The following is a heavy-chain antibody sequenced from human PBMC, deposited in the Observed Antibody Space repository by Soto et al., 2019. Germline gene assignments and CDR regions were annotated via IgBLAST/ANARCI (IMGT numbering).Heavy chain of an antibody. CDR1: GYSFTSYW. Sequence: EVQLVQSGAEVKKPGESLRISCKGSGYSFTSYWLSWVRQMPGKGLEWMGTIDPSDSYTNYSPSFQGHVTISADKSISTAYLKWSSLKASDTAMYFCVLSGSSPDDWGQGTLVTVAS. CDR2: IDPSDSYT. CDR3: VLSGSSPDD. J-gene: IGHJ4*02. V-gene: IGHV5-10-1*01. D-gene: IGHD3-10*01.